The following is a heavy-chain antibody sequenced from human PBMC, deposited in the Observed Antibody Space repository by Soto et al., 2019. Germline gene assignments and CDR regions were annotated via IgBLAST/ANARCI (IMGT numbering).Heavy chain of an antibody. CDR3: ARGGKIVVVPAAMDQYYFDY. V-gene: IGHV1-2*04. CDR2: INPNSGGT. D-gene: IGHD2-2*01. J-gene: IGHJ4*02. CDR1: GYTFTGYY. Sequence: QVQLVQSGAEVKKPGASVKVSCKASGYTFTGYYMHWVRQAPGQGLEWMGWINPNSGGTNYAQKFQGWVTMTRDTSISTAYMEPSRLRSDDTAVYYCARGGKIVVVPAAMDQYYFDYWGQGTLVTVSS.